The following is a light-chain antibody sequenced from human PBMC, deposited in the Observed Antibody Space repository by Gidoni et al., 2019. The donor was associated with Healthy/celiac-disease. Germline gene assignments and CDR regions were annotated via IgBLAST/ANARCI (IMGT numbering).Light chain of an antibody. V-gene: IGKV2-28*01. J-gene: IGKJ5*01. CDR1: QSLLQSNGYNY. CDR3: MQDQQTVNT. Sequence: DIVMTQSPPSLPVTHGEPASISCRSSQSLLQSNGYNYLDGYQQKPGQSQQLLIYLGSNRASGVPDRCRGSGAGTDFTMKISRVEEEDVGVYYCMQDQQTVNTFGQGTKLEIK. CDR2: LGS.